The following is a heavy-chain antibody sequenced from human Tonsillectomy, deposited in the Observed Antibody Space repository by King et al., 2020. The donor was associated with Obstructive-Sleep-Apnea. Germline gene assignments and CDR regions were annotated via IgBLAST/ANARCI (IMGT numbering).Heavy chain of an antibody. D-gene: IGHD3-22*01. CDR2: ISWDGGST. CDR3: AKELVDYYDSSGYYPAFDY. Sequence: VKLVESGGVVVQPGGSLRLSCAASGFTFDDYTMHWVRQAPGKGLEWVSLISWDGGSTYYADSVKGRFTISRDNSKNSLYLQMNSLRTEDTALYYCAKELVDYYDSSGYYPAFDYWGQGTLVTVSS. J-gene: IGHJ4*02. V-gene: IGHV3-43*01. CDR1: GFTFDDYT.